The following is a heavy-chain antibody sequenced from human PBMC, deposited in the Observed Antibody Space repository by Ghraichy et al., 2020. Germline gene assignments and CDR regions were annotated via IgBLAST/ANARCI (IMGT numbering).Heavy chain of an antibody. CDR3: ARHTMTTVTTPSDWYFDL. J-gene: IGHJ2*01. CDR2: IYYSGST. CDR1: GGSISSSSYY. V-gene: IGHV4-39*01. D-gene: IGHD4-17*01. Sequence: SETLSLTCTVSGGSISSSSYYWGWIRQPPGKGLEWIGSIYYSGSTYYNPSLKSRVTISVDTSKNQFSLKLSSVTAADTAVYYCARHTMTTVTTPSDWYFDLWGRGTLVTVSP.